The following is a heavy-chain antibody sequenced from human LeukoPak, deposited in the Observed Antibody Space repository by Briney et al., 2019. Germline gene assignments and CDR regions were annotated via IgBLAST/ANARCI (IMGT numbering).Heavy chain of an antibody. CDR1: GFTFSSYA. D-gene: IGHD2-2*01. J-gene: IGHJ4*02. V-gene: IGHV3-21*01. CDR2: ISSSSSYI. CDR3: ARDDPYCSSTSCYFDY. Sequence: PGGSLRLSCAASGFTFSSYAMSWVRQAPGKGLEWVSAISSSSSYIYYADSVKGRFTISRDNAKNSLYLQMNSLRAEDTAVYYCARDDPYCSSTSCYFDYWGQGTLVTVSS.